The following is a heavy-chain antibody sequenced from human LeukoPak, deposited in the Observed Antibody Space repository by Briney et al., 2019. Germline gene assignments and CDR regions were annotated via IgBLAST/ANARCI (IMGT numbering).Heavy chain of an antibody. Sequence: GGSLRLSCAASGFTFSDYYMSWIRQAPGKGLEWVSYISSSGSTIYYADSVKGRFTISGDNAKNSLYLQMNSLRAEDTAVYYCARGFGESPAYYYYGMDVWGQGTTVTVSS. D-gene: IGHD3-10*01. CDR2: ISSSGSTI. CDR3: ARGFGESPAYYYYGMDV. CDR1: GFTFSDYY. J-gene: IGHJ6*02. V-gene: IGHV3-11*01.